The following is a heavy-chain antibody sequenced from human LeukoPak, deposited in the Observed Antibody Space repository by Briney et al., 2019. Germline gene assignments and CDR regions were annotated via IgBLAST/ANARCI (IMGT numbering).Heavy chain of an antibody. Sequence: ASVKVSCKASGYTFTTFYIYWVRQAPGQGLEWMGIINPSGRSTSYAQNFQGRVTMTRDTSTSTVYMELSSLRCEDTAVYYCARSTIPNYDTSGRHPYFDYWGQGTLVTVSS. D-gene: IGHD3-22*01. V-gene: IGHV1-46*01. J-gene: IGHJ4*02. CDR1: GYTFTTFY. CDR2: INPSGRST. CDR3: ARSTIPNYDTSGRHPYFDY.